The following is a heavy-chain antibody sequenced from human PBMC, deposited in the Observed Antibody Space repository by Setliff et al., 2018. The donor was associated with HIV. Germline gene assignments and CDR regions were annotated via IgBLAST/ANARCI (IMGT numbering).Heavy chain of an antibody. J-gene: IGHJ2*01. D-gene: IGHD2-2*01. Sequence: SGTLSLTCTVSGYSINSSHFWGWIRQPPGKGLEWVGSIYHSGNTHYNPSLKSRVTISVDTSKNQFSLKLSSVTAADTAVYYCARDKTYCNYSRCSRAGWYFDLWGRGTLVTVSS. CDR2: IYHSGNT. V-gene: IGHV4-38-2*02. CDR1: GYSINSSHF. CDR3: ARDKTYCNYSRCSRAGWYFDL.